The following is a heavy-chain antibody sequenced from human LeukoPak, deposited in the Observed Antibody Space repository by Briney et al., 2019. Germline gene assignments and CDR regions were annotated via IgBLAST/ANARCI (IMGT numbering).Heavy chain of an antibody. CDR3: ARDPYSGSYGNYYYYFMDV. CDR1: GLILSNYG. Sequence: QAGGSLRLSCTASGLILSNYGMHWVRQGPGKGLEWLAFIKFDGSETKYADSVKGRFTISRDNAKNSLYLQMNSLRAEDTAVYYCARDPYSGSYGNYYYYFMDVWGKGTTVTISS. J-gene: IGHJ6*03. D-gene: IGHD1-26*01. CDR2: IKFDGSET. V-gene: IGHV3-33*05.